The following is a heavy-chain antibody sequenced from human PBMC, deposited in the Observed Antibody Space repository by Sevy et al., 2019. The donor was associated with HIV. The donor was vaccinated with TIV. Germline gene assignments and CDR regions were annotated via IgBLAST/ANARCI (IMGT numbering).Heavy chain of an antibody. CDR1: RFPFSSYE. CDR3: ARDLPPSATTVAHFDC. D-gene: IGHD4-17*01. CDR2: ITNSGTTK. Sequence: GGSLRLSCTASRFPFSSYEMNWVRQAPGKGLEWVSYITNSGTTKYYSDSVKGRFTISRDNARNSLYLQMNSLRAEDTAVYYCARDLPPSATTVAHFDCWGQGTLVTVSS. V-gene: IGHV3-48*03. J-gene: IGHJ4*02.